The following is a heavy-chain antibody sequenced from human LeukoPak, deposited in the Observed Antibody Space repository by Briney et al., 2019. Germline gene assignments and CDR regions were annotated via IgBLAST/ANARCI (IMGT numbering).Heavy chain of an antibody. CDR3: ARDYRGVGATGSYAFDI. Sequence: GGSLRLSCAASGFTFSSHAMVWVRQAPGKGLEWVSYISSSGSTIYYADSVKGRFTISRDNAKNSLYLQMNSLRAEDTAVYYCARDYRGVGATGSYAFDIWGQGTMVTVSS. J-gene: IGHJ3*02. D-gene: IGHD1-26*01. CDR1: GFTFSSHA. V-gene: IGHV3-48*04. CDR2: ISSSGSTI.